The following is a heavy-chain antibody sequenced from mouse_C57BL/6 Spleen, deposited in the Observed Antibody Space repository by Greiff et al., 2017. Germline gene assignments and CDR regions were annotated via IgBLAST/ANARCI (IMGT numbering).Heavy chain of an antibody. D-gene: IGHD2-3*01. CDR2: IYPGGGYT. CDR1: GYTFTNYW. Sequence: VKLVESGAELVRPGTSVKMSCKASGYTFTNYWIGWAKQRPGHGLEWIGDIYPGGGYTNYNEKFKGKATLTADKSSSTAYMQFSSLTSEDSAIYYCARADGYYVDWYFDVWGTGTTVTVSS. V-gene: IGHV1-63*01. CDR3: ARADGYYVDWYFDV. J-gene: IGHJ1*03.